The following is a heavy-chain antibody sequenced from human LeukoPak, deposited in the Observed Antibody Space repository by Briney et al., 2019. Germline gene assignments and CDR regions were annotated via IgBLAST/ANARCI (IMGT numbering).Heavy chain of an antibody. J-gene: IGHJ4*02. D-gene: IGHD1-26*01. CDR1: GFTFSNYA. V-gene: IGHV3-23*01. Sequence: GGSLRLSCAASGFTFSNYAMTWVRQAPGKGLEWVSTISSGSGSTYYADSVKGRFTNSRDNFKNTLYLQMNSLRVEDTAVYYCARDGGRNFDYWGQGTLVTVSS. CDR2: ISSGSGST. CDR3: ARDGGRNFDY.